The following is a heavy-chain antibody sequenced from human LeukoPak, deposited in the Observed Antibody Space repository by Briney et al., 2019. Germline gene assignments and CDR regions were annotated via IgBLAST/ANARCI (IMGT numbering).Heavy chain of an antibody. CDR3: ARDRVGVSAYDSLFDY. V-gene: IGHV3-30*02. CDR1: GFTFSSYG. CDR2: IRYDGSNK. D-gene: IGHD5-12*01. Sequence: PGGSLRLSCAASGFTFSSYGMHWVRQAPGKGLEGVAYIRYDGSNKYYADSVKGRFTISRDNAKNSLYLQMNSLRAEDTAVYYCARDRVGVSAYDSLFDYWGQGTLVTVSS. J-gene: IGHJ4*02.